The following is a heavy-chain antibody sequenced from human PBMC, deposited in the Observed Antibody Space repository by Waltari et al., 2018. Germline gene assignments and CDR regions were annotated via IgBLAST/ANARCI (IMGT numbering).Heavy chain of an antibody. V-gene: IGHV3-33*08. CDR1: GFTFSSSE. D-gene: IGHD6-13*01. J-gene: IGHJ4*02. CDR3: ARDLGLYSSDF. Sequence: VQLVESGGGLVQPGGPLRLSCAASGFTFSSSEMNGVRQAPGKGLEWVAVLYSDGSKKYNTESVKGRFTISRDNSKNTLYLQMNSLRAEDTAVYYCARDLGLYSSDFRGQGTLVTVSS. CDR2: LYSDGSKK.